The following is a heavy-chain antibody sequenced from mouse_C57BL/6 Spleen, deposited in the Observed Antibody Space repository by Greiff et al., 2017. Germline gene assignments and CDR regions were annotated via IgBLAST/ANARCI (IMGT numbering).Heavy chain of an antibody. D-gene: IGHD4-1*01. Sequence: QVQLQQPGAELVRPGTSVKLSCKASGYTFTSYWMHWVKQRPGQGLEWIGVIDPSDSYTNYNQKFKGKATLTVDTSSSTAYMQLSSLTSEDSAVYYCATGTHYYAMDYWGQGTSVTVSS. CDR2: IDPSDSYT. CDR3: ATGTHYYAMDY. J-gene: IGHJ4*01. V-gene: IGHV1-59*01. CDR1: GYTFTSYW.